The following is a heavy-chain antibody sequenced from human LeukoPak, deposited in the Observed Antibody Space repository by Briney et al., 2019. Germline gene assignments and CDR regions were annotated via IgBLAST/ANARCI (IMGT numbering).Heavy chain of an antibody. J-gene: IGHJ4*02. CDR3: ARGRSSSWYYFDY. CDR2: IYASGNT. Sequence: SETLSLTCTVSGGSISSYYWSWVRQPAGKGLEWIGRIYASGNTNYNPSLKGRVTMSLDTSKNQFSLNLSSVTAADTAVYYCARGRSSSWYYFDYWGRGTLVTVSS. CDR1: GGSISSYY. D-gene: IGHD6-13*01. V-gene: IGHV4-4*07.